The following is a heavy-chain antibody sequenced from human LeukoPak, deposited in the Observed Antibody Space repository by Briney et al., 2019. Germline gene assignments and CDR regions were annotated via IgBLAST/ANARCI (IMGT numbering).Heavy chain of an antibody. J-gene: IGHJ6*03. CDR1: GYTFNDYY. CDR2: INPNSGGT. CDR3: AREGSSSSLLALNMGV. V-gene: IGHV1-2*02. D-gene: IGHD6-6*01. Sequence: GASVKVSCKASGYTFNDYYMHWVRQAPGQGLEWMGWINPNSGGTNYAQKFQGRVTMTRDTSISTAYMELSRLRSDDTAVYYCAREGSSSSLLALNMGVWGKGTTVTVSS.